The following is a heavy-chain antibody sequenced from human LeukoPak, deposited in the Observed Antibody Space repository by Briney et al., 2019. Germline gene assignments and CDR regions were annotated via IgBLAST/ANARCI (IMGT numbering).Heavy chain of an antibody. CDR3: ARGFQSGDSPV. J-gene: IGHJ4*02. D-gene: IGHD2-21*02. CDR2: IKKDGSEK. CDR1: GFTFSAYS. V-gene: IGHV3-7*01. Sequence: GESLRLSCAPSGFTFSAYSLSWVRQAPGKGLEWVAKIKKDGSEKDYVDSVKGRFTISRDNDKGPLYLQLNSLRVEDTAVYYCARGFQSGDSPVWGQGTLVTVSS.